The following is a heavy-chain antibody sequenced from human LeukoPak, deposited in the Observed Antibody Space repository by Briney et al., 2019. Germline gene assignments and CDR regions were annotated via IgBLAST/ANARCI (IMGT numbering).Heavy chain of an antibody. CDR2: INSDGSDT. D-gene: IGHD4-11*01. CDR3: ARDKAYTMDV. CDR1: GFTLSTYW. J-gene: IGHJ6*02. Sequence: GGSLRLSCAASGFTLSTYWMHWVRQATGKGLVWVSHINSDGSDTTYADSVKGRFTISRDNARNTLYLQMNSLRAEDTAVYYCARDKAYTMDVWGQGTTVTVSS. V-gene: IGHV3-74*01.